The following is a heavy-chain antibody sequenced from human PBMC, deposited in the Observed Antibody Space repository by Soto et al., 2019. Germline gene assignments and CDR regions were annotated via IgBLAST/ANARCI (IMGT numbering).Heavy chain of an antibody. V-gene: IGHV3-30*18. CDR3: AKDRTAMVPFDY. D-gene: IGHD5-18*01. CDR2: ISYDGSNK. J-gene: IGHJ4*02. Sequence: GGSLSLSCAASGFTFSGYGMHWVRQAPGKGLEWVAVISYDGSNKYYADSVKGRFTISRDNSKNTLYLQMNSLRAEDTAVYYCAKDRTAMVPFDYWGQGTLVTVSS. CDR1: GFTFSGYG.